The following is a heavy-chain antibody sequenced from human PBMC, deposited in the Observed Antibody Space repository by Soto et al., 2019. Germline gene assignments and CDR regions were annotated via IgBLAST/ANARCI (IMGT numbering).Heavy chain of an antibody. D-gene: IGHD3-10*01. CDR3: ARGASMVRGFILDAFYI. J-gene: IGHJ3*02. CDR1: GYTFTSYA. V-gene: IGHV1-3*01. Sequence: QVQLVQSGAEVKKPGASVKVSCKASGYTFTSYAMHWVRQAPGQRLEWMGWINAGNGNTKYSQKFQGRVTITRDTSASRGYMELSSLRSEDTAVYYCARGASMVRGFILDAFYIWGQGTMVTVSS. CDR2: INAGNGNT.